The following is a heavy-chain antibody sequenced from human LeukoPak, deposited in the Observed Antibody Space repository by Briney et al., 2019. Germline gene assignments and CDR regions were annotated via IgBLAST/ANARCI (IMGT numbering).Heavy chain of an antibody. D-gene: IGHD3-9*01. V-gene: IGHV1-2*06. CDR3: ARDRAYYDIHY. J-gene: IGHJ4*02. CDR1: GYTFTGYY. CDR2: INPNSGGT. Sequence: AASVKVSCKASGYTFTGYYMHWVRQAPGQGLEWMGRINPNSGGTNYAQKFQGRVTMTRDTSISTAYMELSRLRSDDTAVHYCARDRAYYDIHYWGQGTLVTVSS.